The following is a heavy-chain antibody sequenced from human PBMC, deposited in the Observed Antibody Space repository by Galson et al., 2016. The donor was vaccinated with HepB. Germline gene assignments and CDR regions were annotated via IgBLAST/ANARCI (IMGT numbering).Heavy chain of an antibody. J-gene: IGHJ6*02. D-gene: IGHD3-3*02. CDR1: GFTFDDFA. Sequence: SLRLSCAASGFTFDDFAMHWVRQAPGKGLEWVLGISWDSGTIGYADSVKGRFIISRDNAKKSLHLQMSSLRADDTALYYCAKEGGPAFLKYGMDVWGQGTTVTVSS. CDR3: AKEGGPAFLKYGMDV. CDR2: ISWDSGTI. V-gene: IGHV3-9*01.